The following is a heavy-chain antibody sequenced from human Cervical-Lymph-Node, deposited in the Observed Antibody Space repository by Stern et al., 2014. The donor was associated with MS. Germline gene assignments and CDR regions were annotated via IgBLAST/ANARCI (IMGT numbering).Heavy chain of an antibody. D-gene: IGHD2-2*01. J-gene: IGHJ6*02. CDR2: INPNSGGA. Sequence: QVQLVQSGAEVKKPGASVKVSCKASGYTFTDYYMHWVRQAPGQGLEWMGRINPNSGGANYAQQFQGRVTMTRDTSMNTAYMELSRLTSDDTAVYYCARAVERYCSSTNCSRDGMDVWGQGTTVTVSS. CDR3: ARAVERYCSSTNCSRDGMDV. CDR1: GYTFTDYY. V-gene: IGHV1-2*06.